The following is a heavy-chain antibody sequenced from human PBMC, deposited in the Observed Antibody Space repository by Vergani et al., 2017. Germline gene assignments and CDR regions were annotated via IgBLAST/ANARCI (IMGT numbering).Heavy chain of an antibody. Sequence: LEESGGGSVKPGGSLRLSCAASGFKFSDHYMSWIRQAPGTGLEWVSHISPGASTVSYTDSVTGRFTVSRDNDNNSLTLDMTTLRVEDTAVYYCAKNPGISTTRNYYAMDVWGQGTTVTVSS. CDR3: AKNPGISTTRNYYAMDV. CDR1: GFKFSDHY. J-gene: IGHJ6*02. CDR2: ISPGASTV. V-gene: IGHV3-11*04. D-gene: IGHD1-1*01.